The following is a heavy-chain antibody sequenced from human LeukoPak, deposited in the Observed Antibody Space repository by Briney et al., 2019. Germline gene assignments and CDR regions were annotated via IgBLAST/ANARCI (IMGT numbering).Heavy chain of an antibody. Sequence: SETLSLTCTVSGGSLSIYYWSWIRQSPGKGLEWLGYVHDSAGTIYNPSLKSRVTISVGTSKTQFSLKVTSVTTADTAVYYCAKGRKDFDTNLGPFDSWGQGILVTVSS. V-gene: IGHV4-59*01. D-gene: IGHD3-9*01. CDR1: GGSLSIYY. CDR3: AKGRKDFDTNLGPFDS. J-gene: IGHJ4*02. CDR2: VHDSAGT.